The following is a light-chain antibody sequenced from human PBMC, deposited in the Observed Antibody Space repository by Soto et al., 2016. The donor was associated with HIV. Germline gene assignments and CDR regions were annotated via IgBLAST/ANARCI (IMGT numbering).Light chain of an antibody. CDR2: KAS. Sequence: DIQMTQSPSTLSASVGDRVTITCRASQSISSWLAWYQQKPGKAPKLLIYKASSLESGVPSRFSGSGSGTEFTLTISSLQPDDFATYYCQHYNSYLWTFGQGTKGGN. V-gene: IGKV1-5*03. CDR3: QHYNSYLWT. CDR1: QSISSW. J-gene: IGKJ1*01.